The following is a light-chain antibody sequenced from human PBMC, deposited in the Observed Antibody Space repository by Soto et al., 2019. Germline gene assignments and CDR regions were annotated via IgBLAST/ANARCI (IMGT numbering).Light chain of an antibody. CDR1: QSISSY. CDR3: QQSYSTPPLT. V-gene: IGKV1-39*01. Sequence: DIQMTQSPSSLSASLGARVTITCRASQSISSYLNWYQQKPGKAPKLLIYAASSLQSGVPSRFSGSGSGTDFTLTISSLQPEDFATYYCQQSYSTPPLTFGGGTKVEIK. CDR2: AAS. J-gene: IGKJ4*01.